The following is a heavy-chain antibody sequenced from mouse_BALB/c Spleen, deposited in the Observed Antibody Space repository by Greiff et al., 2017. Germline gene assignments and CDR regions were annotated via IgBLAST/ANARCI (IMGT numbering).Heavy chain of an antibody. J-gene: IGHJ4*01. V-gene: IGHV2-6-5*01. D-gene: IGHD2-4*01. CDR2: IWGGGST. Sequence: QVQLQQSGPGLVAPSQSLSITCTVSGFSLTDYGVSWIRQPPGKGLEWLGVIWGGGSTYYNSALKSRLSISKDNSKSQVFLKMNSLQTDDTAMYYCAKQGYDYDGDYYAMDYWGQGTSVTVSS. CDR3: AKQGYDYDGDYYAMDY. CDR1: GFSLTDYG.